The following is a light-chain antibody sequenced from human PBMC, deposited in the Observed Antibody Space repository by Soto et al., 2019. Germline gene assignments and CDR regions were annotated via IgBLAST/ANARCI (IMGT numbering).Light chain of an antibody. CDR1: QSVSSGY. CDR2: GAS. CDR3: QQYGSSSWT. Sequence: EIVLTQSPGTLSLSPGERATLSCRASQSVSSGYLAWYQQKPGQAPRLCIYGASSRATGIPDRVSGSGSGTDCTLTISRLEPEDFAVYFCQQYGSSSWTFGQGTKVDIK. V-gene: IGKV3-20*01. J-gene: IGKJ1*01.